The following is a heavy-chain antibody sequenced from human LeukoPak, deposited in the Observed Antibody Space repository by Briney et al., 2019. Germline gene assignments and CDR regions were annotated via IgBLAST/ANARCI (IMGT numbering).Heavy chain of an antibody. CDR2: INGGNGNT. Sequence: ASVKVSCKASGYTFTSYSMHWVRQAPGQRLEWMGWINGGNGNTKYSQELQGRVTITRDTSASTAYMELRSLRSEDTAVFYCARGPPRLNWFDPWGQGTLVTVSS. D-gene: IGHD6-25*01. V-gene: IGHV1-3*01. J-gene: IGHJ5*02. CDR3: ARGPPRLNWFDP. CDR1: GYTFTSYS.